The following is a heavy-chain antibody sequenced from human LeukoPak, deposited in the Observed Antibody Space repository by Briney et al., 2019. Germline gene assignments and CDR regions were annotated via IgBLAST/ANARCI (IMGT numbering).Heavy chain of an antibody. V-gene: IGHV1-8*01. CDR1: GYTFTSYD. CDR3: ARGPKVSYYDFWSGTHDWFDP. J-gene: IGHJ5*02. CDR2: MNPNSGNT. Sequence: ASVKVSCKASGYTFTSYDINWVRQATGQGLEWMGWMNPNSGNTGYAQKFQGRVTMTRNTSISTAYMELSSLRSEDTAVYYCARGPKVSYYDFWSGTHDWFDPWGQGTLVTVSS. D-gene: IGHD3-3*01.